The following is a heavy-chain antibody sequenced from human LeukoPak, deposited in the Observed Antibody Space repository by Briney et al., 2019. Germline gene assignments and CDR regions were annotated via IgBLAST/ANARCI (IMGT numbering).Heavy chain of an antibody. CDR3: ARGGYGDYVLPYYYYYMDV. J-gene: IGHJ6*03. V-gene: IGHV1-46*01. D-gene: IGHD4-17*01. Sequence: ASVKVSCKASGYTFTSYYMHWVRQAPGQGLEWMGIINPSGFSTTYAQKFQGRVTMTRDTSISTAYMELSRLRSDDTAVYYCARGGYGDYVLPYYYYYMDVWGKGTTVTISS. CDR1: GYTFTSYY. CDR2: INPSGFST.